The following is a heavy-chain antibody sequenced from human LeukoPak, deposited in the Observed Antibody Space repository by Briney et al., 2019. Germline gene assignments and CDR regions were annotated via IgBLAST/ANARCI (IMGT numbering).Heavy chain of an antibody. Sequence: SETLSLTCAVYGGSFSGYYWSWIRQPPGRGLEWIGEINHSGSTNYNPSLKSRVTISVDTSKNQFSLKLSSVTAADTAVYYCARVIFNIAAGFDYWGRGTLVTVSS. D-gene: IGHD6-13*01. CDR1: GGSFSGYY. V-gene: IGHV4-34*01. CDR2: INHSGST. J-gene: IGHJ4*02. CDR3: ARVIFNIAAGFDY.